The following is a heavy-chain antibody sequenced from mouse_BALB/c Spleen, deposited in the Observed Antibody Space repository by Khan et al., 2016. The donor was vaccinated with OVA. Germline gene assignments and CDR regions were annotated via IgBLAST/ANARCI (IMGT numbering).Heavy chain of an antibody. CDR3: VSRSWFAY. Sequence: EVQLVESGGGLVQPKGSLKLSCAASGFTFNTYAMNWVRQAPGKGLEWVARIRSKSNNYATYYADSVKDRFTISRDDSQSMLYLQMNNVKTEDTAMYYCVSRSWFAYWGQGTLVTDSA. CDR1: GFTFNTYA. CDR2: IRSKSNNYAT. J-gene: IGHJ3*01. V-gene: IGHV10-1*02.